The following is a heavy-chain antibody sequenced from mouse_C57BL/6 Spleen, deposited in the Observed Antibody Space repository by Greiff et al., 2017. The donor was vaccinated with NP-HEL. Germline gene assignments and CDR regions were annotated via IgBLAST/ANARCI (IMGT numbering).Heavy chain of an antibody. CDR2: INYDGSST. D-gene: IGHD2-2*01. J-gene: IGHJ2*01. Sequence: EVKLMESEGGLVQPGSSMKLSCTASGFTFSDYYMAWVRQVPEKGLEWVANINYDGSSTYYLDSLKSRFIISRDNAKNILYLQMSSLKSEDTATYYCAREGVYGYDSAYFDYWGQGTTLTVSS. CDR3: AREGVYGYDSAYFDY. CDR1: GFTFSDYY. V-gene: IGHV5-16*01.